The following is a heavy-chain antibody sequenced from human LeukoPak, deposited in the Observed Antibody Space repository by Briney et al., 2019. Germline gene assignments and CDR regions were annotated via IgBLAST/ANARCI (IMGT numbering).Heavy chain of an antibody. D-gene: IGHD3-3*01. J-gene: IGHJ5*02. Sequence: GASVKVSCKASGYTFTGYYMHWVRQAPGQGLEWMGRINPNSGGTNYAQKFQGRVTMTRDTSISTAYMELSRLRSDDTAVYYCARGVLNPQYYDFWSGYYSDHNWFDPWGQGTLVTVSS. CDR3: ARGVLNPQYYDFWSGYYSDHNWFDP. CDR2: INPNSGGT. V-gene: IGHV1-2*06. CDR1: GYTFTGYY.